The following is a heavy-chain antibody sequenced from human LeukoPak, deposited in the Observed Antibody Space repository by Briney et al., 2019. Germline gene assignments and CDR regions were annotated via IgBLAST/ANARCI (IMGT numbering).Heavy chain of an antibody. D-gene: IGHD5-18*01. CDR1: GFTFSSYG. V-gene: IGHV3-30*18. Sequence: GGFLRLSCAASGFTFSSYGMHWVRQAPGKGLEWVAVISYDGSNKYYADSVKGRFTISRDNSKNTLYLQMNSLRAGDTAVYYCAKDHRHSYGSWMHYYYYGMDVWGQGTTVTVSS. J-gene: IGHJ6*02. CDR2: ISYDGSNK. CDR3: AKDHRHSYGSWMHYYYYGMDV.